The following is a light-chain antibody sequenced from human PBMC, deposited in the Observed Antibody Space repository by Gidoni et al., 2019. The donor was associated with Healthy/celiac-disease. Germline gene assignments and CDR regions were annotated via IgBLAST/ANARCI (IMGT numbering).Light chain of an antibody. V-gene: IGKV3D-15*01. CDR2: GAS. CDR3: QQYKNWPYT. Sequence: VVKLSPATLSVSPGERATLSCRASQSVSSNLAWYQQKPGQAPRLLIYGASTRATGIPARFSGSGSGTEFTLTISSLESEDFAVYYCQQYKNWPYTFGQGTKLEIK. J-gene: IGKJ2*01. CDR1: QSVSSN.